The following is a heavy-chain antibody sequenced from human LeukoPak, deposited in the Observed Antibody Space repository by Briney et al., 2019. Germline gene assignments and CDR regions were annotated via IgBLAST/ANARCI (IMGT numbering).Heavy chain of an antibody. CDR3: ARHDNWGFDYFDY. J-gene: IGHJ4*02. Sequence: SETLSLTCTVSGDSINTHYWSWIRQSPGRGLEWIGFIYYSGSTNYNPSLKSRVTLSIDTSKTELSLKPSSVTDADTAVYYCARHDNWGFDYFDYWGQGTLVTVSS. V-gene: IGHV4-59*11. CDR1: GDSINTHY. CDR2: IYYSGST. D-gene: IGHD7-27*01.